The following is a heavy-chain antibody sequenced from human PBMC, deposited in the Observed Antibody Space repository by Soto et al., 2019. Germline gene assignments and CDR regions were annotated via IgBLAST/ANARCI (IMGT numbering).Heavy chain of an antibody. D-gene: IGHD6-13*01. V-gene: IGHV4-31*03. Sequence: ASETLSLTCTVSGGSISSGGYYWSWIRQHPGKGLEWIGYIYYSGSTYYNPSLKSRVTISVDTSKNQFSLKLSSVTAADTAVYYCARSRFSSSWHPYYFDYWGQGTLVTVSS. CDR1: GGSISSGGYY. CDR3: ARSRFSSSWHPYYFDY. CDR2: IYYSGST. J-gene: IGHJ4*02.